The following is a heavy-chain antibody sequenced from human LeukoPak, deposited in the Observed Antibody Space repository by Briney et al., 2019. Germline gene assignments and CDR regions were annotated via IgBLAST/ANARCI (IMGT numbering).Heavy chain of an antibody. Sequence: PGTSLRLSCAASGFTFGSQAMDWVRQAPGKGLEWEAVISYDGGNKYYADSVKGRFTISRDNSKNTLYLQMNSLRAEDTAVYYCTTSKGGSYRGAFDIWGQGTMVTVSS. D-gene: IGHD1-26*01. J-gene: IGHJ3*02. CDR1: GFTFGSQA. CDR2: ISYDGGNK. V-gene: IGHV3-30-3*01. CDR3: TTSKGGSYRGAFDI.